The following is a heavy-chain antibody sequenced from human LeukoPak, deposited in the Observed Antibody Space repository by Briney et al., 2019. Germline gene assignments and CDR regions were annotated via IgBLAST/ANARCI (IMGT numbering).Heavy chain of an antibody. CDR2: IYYSGST. Sequence: PSETLSLTCTVSGGSISSSSYYWGWIRQPPGKGLEWIGSIYYSGSTYYNPSLKSRVTISVDTSKNQFSLKLSSVTAADTAVYYCASEQWLGPHFDYWGQGTLVTVSS. J-gene: IGHJ4*02. CDR1: GGSISSSSYY. D-gene: IGHD6-19*01. CDR3: ASEQWLGPHFDY. V-gene: IGHV4-39*07.